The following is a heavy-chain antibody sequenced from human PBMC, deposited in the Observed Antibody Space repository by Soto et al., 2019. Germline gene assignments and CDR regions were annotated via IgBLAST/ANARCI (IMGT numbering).Heavy chain of an antibody. J-gene: IGHJ5*02. CDR3: ARVPSP. Sequence: QTLTLTCTFSGFSLSTSGMCVSWIRQPPGKALEWIGCIYHSGSTYYNPSLKSRVTISVDRSKNQFFLKLSSVTAADTAVYYCARVPSPWGQGTLVTVSS. V-gene: IGHV4-30-2*01. CDR2: IYHSGST. CDR1: GFSLSTSGMC.